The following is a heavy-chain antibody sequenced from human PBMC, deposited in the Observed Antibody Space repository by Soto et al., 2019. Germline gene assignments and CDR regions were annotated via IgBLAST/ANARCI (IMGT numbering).Heavy chain of an antibody. V-gene: IGHV4-30-4*01. CDR1: CGSLKAFS. CDR2: IYYSGST. CDR3: ARAGVATIYPGNNWFDP. J-gene: IGHJ5*02. Sequence: PSETPSPPPPFSCGSLKAFSWGWVPQPPGEGLEWIGYIYYSGSTYYNPSLKSRVTISVDTSKNQFSLNLSSVTAADTAMYYCARAGVATIYPGNNWFDPWGQGTLVTVSS. D-gene: IGHD5-12*01.